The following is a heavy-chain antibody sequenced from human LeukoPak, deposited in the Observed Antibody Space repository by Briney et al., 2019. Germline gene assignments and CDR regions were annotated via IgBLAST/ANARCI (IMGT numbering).Heavy chain of an antibody. D-gene: IGHD2-2*01. CDR1: GYTFTSYG. CDR2: ISAYNGNT. Sequence: GAAVKVSCKASGYTFTSYGISWVRQAPGQGLEWMGWISAYNGNTNYAQKLQGRVTMTADAHTSTAYMELRSQRSDDTAVYYCAREGTKAGYCSSTSCSNWFDPWGQGTLVTVSS. V-gene: IGHV1-18*01. J-gene: IGHJ5*02. CDR3: AREGTKAGYCSSTSCSNWFDP.